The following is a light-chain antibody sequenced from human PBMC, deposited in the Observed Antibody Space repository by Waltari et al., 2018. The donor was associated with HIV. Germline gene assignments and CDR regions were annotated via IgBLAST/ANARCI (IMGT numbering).Light chain of an antibody. V-gene: IGLV1-47*01. CDR2: KSN. CDR1: SSNIGSNY. CDR3: ATWDDSLSVYVV. Sequence: QSVLTQPPSASGTPGQRVTISCSGSSSNIGSNYVYWYQQLPGAAPKLLIYKSNRRPAGAPDRFSGSKSGTSASLAISGLRSEDEADYYCATWDDSLSVYVVFGAGTKLTVL. J-gene: IGLJ2*01.